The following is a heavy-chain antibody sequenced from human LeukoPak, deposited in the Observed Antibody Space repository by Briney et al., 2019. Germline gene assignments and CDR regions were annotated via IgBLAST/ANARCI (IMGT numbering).Heavy chain of an antibody. D-gene: IGHD6-13*01. V-gene: IGHV3-21*01. Sequence: PGGSLRLSCAASGFTFSSYSMNWVRQAPGKGLEWVSFISTSSSYIHNADSVKGRFTISRDNAENSLYLQMNSLRAEDTAVYYCARAAIAAARIYYYMDVWGKGTTVTISS. CDR1: GFTFSSYS. J-gene: IGHJ6*03. CDR3: ARAAIAAARIYYYMDV. CDR2: ISTSSSYI.